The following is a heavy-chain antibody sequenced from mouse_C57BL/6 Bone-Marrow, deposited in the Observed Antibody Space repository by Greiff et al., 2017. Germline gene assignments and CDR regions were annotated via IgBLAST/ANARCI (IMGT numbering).Heavy chain of an antibody. CDR2: IDPEIGDP. J-gene: IGHJ2*01. CDR3: SSFDGNYFDF. CDR1: GFNIKDDY. D-gene: IGHD2-3*01. Sequence: EVKLQESGAELVRPGASVKLSCTASGFNIKDDYIHWVKQRPEQGLEWIGWIDPEIGDPEYASKFQGKATITSDPSSNTAYLQLSSLTSEDTAVYYCSSFDGNYFDFWGQGTPLTVAS. V-gene: IGHV14-4*01.